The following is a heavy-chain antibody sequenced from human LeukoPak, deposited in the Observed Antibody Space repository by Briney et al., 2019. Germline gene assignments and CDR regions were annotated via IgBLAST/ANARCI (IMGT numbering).Heavy chain of an antibody. V-gene: IGHV3-30*02. Sequence: PGWSLRLSCPASGFTFSSYVMHWVRPAPAKGLEWVAFIRYDGSNKYYADSVKGRFTISRDNSKNTLYLQMNSLRAEDTAVYYCAKDSQPAAMSNRDRGVPKKNGYYFDYWGQGTLVTVSS. CDR2: IRYDGSNK. CDR3: AKDSQPAAMSNRDRGVPKKNGYYFDY. J-gene: IGHJ4*02. CDR1: GFTFSSYV. D-gene: IGHD2-2*01.